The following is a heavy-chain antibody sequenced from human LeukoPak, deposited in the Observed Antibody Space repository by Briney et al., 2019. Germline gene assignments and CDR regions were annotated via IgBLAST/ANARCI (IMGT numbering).Heavy chain of an antibody. CDR2: IYYSGST. D-gene: IGHD6-13*01. CDR1: GGSISSYY. V-gene: IGHV4-59*01. CDR3: ARGMESSSWTYVY. J-gene: IGHJ4*02. Sequence: ASETLSLTCTVSGGSISSYYWSWIRQPPGKGLEWIGYIYYSGSTNYNPSLKSRVTISVDTSKNQFSLKLSSVTAADTAVYFCARGMESSSWTYVYWGQGTLVTVSS.